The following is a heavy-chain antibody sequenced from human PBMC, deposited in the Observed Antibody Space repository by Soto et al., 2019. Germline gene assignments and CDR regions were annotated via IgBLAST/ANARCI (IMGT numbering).Heavy chain of an antibody. CDR3: ARPVTTEAPYYYYGMDV. Sequence: QVQLVQSGAEVKKPGSSVKVSCKASGGTFSTYAINWVRQAPGQGLEWMGGIIPIFGTADYAQKFQDRITITADESTSTAYLELSSLRSEDTAVYYCARPVTTEAPYYYYGMDVWGQGTPVTVSS. V-gene: IGHV1-69*12. J-gene: IGHJ6*02. D-gene: IGHD4-17*01. CDR1: GGTFSTYA. CDR2: IIPIFGTA.